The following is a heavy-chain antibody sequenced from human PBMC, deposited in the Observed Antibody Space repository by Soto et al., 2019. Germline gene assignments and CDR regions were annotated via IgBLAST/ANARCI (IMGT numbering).Heavy chain of an antibody. CDR1: GFSLTTSGVG. CDR3: ARRRDHDLLHGSSLDAFDI. Sequence: QITLKESGPTLVKPTQTLTLTCTFSGFSLTTSGVGVGWVRQPPGKALEWLALLYWDNNKRHDPSLKSRLNNHTDPSKNHDTPPITHQATLDTPTYYSARRRDHDLLHGSSLDAFDIWGKGTMVTVST. J-gene: IGHJ3*02. CDR2: LYWDNNK. D-gene: IGHD1-1*01. V-gene: IGHV2-5*05.